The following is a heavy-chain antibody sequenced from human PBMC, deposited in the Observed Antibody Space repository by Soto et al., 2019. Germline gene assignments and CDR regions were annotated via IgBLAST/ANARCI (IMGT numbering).Heavy chain of an antibody. Sequence: SETLSLTCTVSGGSISSYYWSWIRQPPGKGLEWIGYIYYSGSTNYNPSLKSRVTISVDTSKNQFSLKLSSVTAADTAVYYCARHKGSYSRGWYFDYCGQGTLVTVSS. J-gene: IGHJ4*02. V-gene: IGHV4-59*08. D-gene: IGHD6-25*01. CDR2: IYYSGST. CDR3: ARHKGSYSRGWYFDY. CDR1: GGSISSYY.